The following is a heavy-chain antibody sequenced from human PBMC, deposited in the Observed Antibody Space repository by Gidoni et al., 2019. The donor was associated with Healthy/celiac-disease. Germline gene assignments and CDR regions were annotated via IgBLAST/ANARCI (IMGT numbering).Heavy chain of an antibody. V-gene: IGHV4-4*07. D-gene: IGHD3-3*01. Sequence: QVQLQESGPGLVKPSETLSLTCTVSGGSISSYYWSWIRQPAGKGLEWIGRIYTSGSTNYNPSLKSRVTMSVDTSKNQFSLKLSSVTAADTAVYYCARGQSGYDFWSGYYPAGAFDIWGQGTMVTVSS. CDR2: IYTSGST. CDR1: GGSISSYY. CDR3: ARGQSGYDFWSGYYPAGAFDI. J-gene: IGHJ3*02.